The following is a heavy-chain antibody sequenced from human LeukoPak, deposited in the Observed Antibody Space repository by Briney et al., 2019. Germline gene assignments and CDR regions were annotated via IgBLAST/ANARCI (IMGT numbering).Heavy chain of an antibody. V-gene: IGHV4-30-4*01. Sequence: SQTLSLTCTVSGDSIGSADYYWTWIRQPPGKGLEWIGNIYYSGSISYKSSLKSRVTMSLDTSNNQFSLKLSSVTAADTAVYYCARDPAPNYYDNRGYYLDYWGQGILVTVSS. CDR1: GDSIGSADYY. CDR3: ARDPAPNYYDNRGYYLDY. D-gene: IGHD3-22*01. CDR2: IYYSGSI. J-gene: IGHJ4*02.